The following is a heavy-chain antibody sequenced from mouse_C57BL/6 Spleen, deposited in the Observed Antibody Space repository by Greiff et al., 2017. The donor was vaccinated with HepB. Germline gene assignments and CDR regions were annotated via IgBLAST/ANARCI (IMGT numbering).Heavy chain of an antibody. V-gene: IGHV1-52*01. CDR1: GYTFTSSW. J-gene: IGHJ2*01. Sequence: QVQLQQSGAELVRPGSSVKLSCKASGYTFTSSWMHWVKQRPIQGLDWIGNIDPSDSETHYNQKFKDKATLTVDKSFSTAYMQLSSLTSEDSAVYYCASSVSNSVLDYWGQGTTLTVSA. CDR2: IDPSDSET. CDR3: ASSVSNSVLDY. D-gene: IGHD2-5*01.